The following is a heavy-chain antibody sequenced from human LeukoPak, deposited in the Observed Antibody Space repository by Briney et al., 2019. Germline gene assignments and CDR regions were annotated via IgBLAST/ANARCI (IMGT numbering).Heavy chain of an antibody. CDR2: ISGSGGST. V-gene: IGHV3-23*01. J-gene: IGHJ6*03. D-gene: IGHD3-3*01. Sequence: GGSLRLSCAASGFTFSSYAMSGVRQAPGKGLEWVSAISGSGGSTYYADSVKGRFTISRDNSKNTLYLQMNSLRAEDTAVYYCAKDRTYYDFWSGLYYYYYYMDVWGKGTTVTVSS. CDR1: GFTFSSYA. CDR3: AKDRTYYDFWSGLYYYYYYMDV.